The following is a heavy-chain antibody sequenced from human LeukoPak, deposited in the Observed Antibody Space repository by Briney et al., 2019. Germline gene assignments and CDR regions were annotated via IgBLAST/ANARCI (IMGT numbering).Heavy chain of an antibody. CDR3: AREAGAYCGGDCSTNWFDP. CDR1: GFTFSSYD. Sequence: ASVKVSCKASGFTFSSYDINWVRQATGQGLEWMGWMNPDSGNTGYVQKSQGRVTMTRDMSTSTVYMELSSLRSEDTAVYYCAREAGAYCGGDCSTNWFDPWGQGTLVTVSS. D-gene: IGHD2-21*02. CDR2: MNPDSGNT. J-gene: IGHJ5*02. V-gene: IGHV1-8*01.